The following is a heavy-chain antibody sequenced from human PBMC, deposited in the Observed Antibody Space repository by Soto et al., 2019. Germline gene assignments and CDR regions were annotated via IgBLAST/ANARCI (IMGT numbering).Heavy chain of an antibody. J-gene: IGHJ3*02. Sequence: PGGSLRLSCAASGFTFSSYWMSWVRQAPGKGLEWVANIKQDGSEKYYVDSVKGRFTISRDNAKNSLYLQMNSLRAEDTAVYYCAKIAANDVFNIGGKGTMVPAS. D-gene: IGHD6-13*01. V-gene: IGHV3-7*05. CDR2: IKQDGSEK. CDR1: GFTFSSYW. CDR3: AKIAANDVFNI.